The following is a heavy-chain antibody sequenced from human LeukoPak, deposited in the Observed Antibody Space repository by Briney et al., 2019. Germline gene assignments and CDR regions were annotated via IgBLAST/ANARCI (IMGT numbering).Heavy chain of an antibody. D-gene: IGHD6-19*01. J-gene: IGHJ4*02. Sequence: GGSLRLSCAASGFTFNDYAMHWVRQAPGKGLEWVSHISWNSGIVGYADSVKGRFTISRDNAKNSLYLQMDSLRAEDMALYYCAKGGIAVAATNFDYWGQGTLVTVSS. CDR2: ISWNSGIV. CDR3: AKGGIAVAATNFDY. V-gene: IGHV3-9*03. CDR1: GFTFNDYA.